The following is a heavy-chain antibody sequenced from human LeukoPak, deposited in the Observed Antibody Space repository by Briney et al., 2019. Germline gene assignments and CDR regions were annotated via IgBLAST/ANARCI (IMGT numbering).Heavy chain of an antibody. V-gene: IGHV1-24*01. CDR3: ATGQGYCDSSGYWNY. J-gene: IGHJ4*02. D-gene: IGHD3-22*01. Sequence: GASVKVSCKVSGYTLTELSMHWVRQAPGKGLEWMGGFDPEDGETIYAQKFQGRVTMTEDTSTDTAYMELSSLRSEDTAVYYCATGQGYCDSSGYWNYWGQGTLVTVSS. CDR1: GYTLTELS. CDR2: FDPEDGET.